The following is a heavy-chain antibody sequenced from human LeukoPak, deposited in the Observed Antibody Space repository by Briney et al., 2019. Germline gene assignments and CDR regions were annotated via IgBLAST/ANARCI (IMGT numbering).Heavy chain of an antibody. J-gene: IGHJ4*02. CDR3: ARQGGGYYYDSSGYYSKGFDY. V-gene: IGHV4-39*01. CDR1: GGSISSSSYY. Sequence: SETLSLTCTVSGGSISSSSYYWGWIRQPPGKGLEWIGSIYYSGSTYCNPSLKSRVTISLDTSKNQFSLKLGSVTAADTAVYYCARQGGGYYYDSSGYYSKGFDYWGQGTLVTVSS. CDR2: IYYSGST. D-gene: IGHD3-22*01.